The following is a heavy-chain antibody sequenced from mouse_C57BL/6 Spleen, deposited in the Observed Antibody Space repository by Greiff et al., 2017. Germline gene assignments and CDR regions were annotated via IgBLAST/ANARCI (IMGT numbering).Heavy chain of an antibody. CDR2: IDPETGGT. CDR3: TRSSSSYYFDY. Sequence: LVESGAELVRPGASVTLSCKASGYTFTDYEMHWVKQTPVHGLEWIGAIDPETGGTAYNQKFKGKAILTADKSSSTAYMELRSLTSEDSAVYYCTRSSSSYYFDYWGQGTTLTVSS. CDR1: GYTFTDYE. V-gene: IGHV1-15*01. J-gene: IGHJ2*01. D-gene: IGHD2-10*02.